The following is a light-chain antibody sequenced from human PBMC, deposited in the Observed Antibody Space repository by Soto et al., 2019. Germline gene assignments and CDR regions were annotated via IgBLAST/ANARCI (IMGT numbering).Light chain of an antibody. CDR2: DAY. Sequence: EIVLTQSPGTLSLSPGDTATLSCRASQSVRSNFLAWYQHKPGQAPRLLIHDAYSRATGIPDRFSGSGSDRDFTLTISRLETEDFAVYYCQQYAGSPRTFGQGTKLEIK. V-gene: IGKV3-20*01. J-gene: IGKJ2*01. CDR3: QQYAGSPRT. CDR1: QSVRSNF.